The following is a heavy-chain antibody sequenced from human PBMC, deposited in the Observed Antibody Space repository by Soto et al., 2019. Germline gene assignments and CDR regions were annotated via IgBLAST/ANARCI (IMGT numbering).Heavy chain of an antibody. Sequence: QVQLVESGGGVVQPGRSLRLSCAASGFTFSSYGMHWVRQAPGKGLEWVAVIWYDGSNKYYADSVKGRFTISRDNSKNTLYLQMNSLRAEDTAVYYCARDSPWYCTNGVCPLDYWGQGTLVTVSS. CDR1: GFTFSSYG. CDR2: IWYDGSNK. CDR3: ARDSPWYCTNGVCPLDY. J-gene: IGHJ4*02. D-gene: IGHD2-8*01. V-gene: IGHV3-33*01.